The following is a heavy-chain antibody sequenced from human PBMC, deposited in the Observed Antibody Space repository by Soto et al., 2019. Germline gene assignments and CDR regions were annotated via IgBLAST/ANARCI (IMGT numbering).Heavy chain of an antibody. CDR3: AKSFLGYCSGGSCPGFEFDY. CDR2: IYYSGST. CDR1: GGSISSYY. D-gene: IGHD2-15*01. V-gene: IGHV4-59*01. Sequence: SETLSLTCTVSGGSISSYYWSWIRQPPGKGLEWIGYIYYSGSTNYNPSLKSRVTISVDTSKNQFSLKLSSVTAADTAVYYCAKSFLGYCSGGSCPGFEFDYWGQGTLLTVSS. J-gene: IGHJ4*02.